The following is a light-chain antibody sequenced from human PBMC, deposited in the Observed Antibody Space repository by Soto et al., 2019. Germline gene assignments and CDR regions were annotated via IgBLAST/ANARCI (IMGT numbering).Light chain of an antibody. CDR1: SSDVGGYNY. CDR2: DVS. Sequence: QSVLTQPASVSGSPGQSITISCTGTSSDVGGYNYVSWYQQHPGKAPKLMIYDVSNRPSGVSNRFSGSKSGNTASLTISGLQAEDEAVYYCSSYTSSSTLSYAFGTGTKVTVL. V-gene: IGLV2-14*01. J-gene: IGLJ1*01. CDR3: SSYTSSSTLSYA.